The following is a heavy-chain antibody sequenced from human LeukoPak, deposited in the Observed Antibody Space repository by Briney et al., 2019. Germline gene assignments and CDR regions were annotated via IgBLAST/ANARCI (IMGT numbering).Heavy chain of an antibody. CDR2: IYYSGST. D-gene: IGHD3-10*01. Sequence: SETLSLTCTVSGGSISSSSYYWGWIRQPPGKGLEWIGSIYYSGSTYYNPSLKSRVTISVNTSKNQFSLKLSSVTAADTAVYYCASRGLGFGNLDYWGQGTLVTVSS. J-gene: IGHJ4*02. CDR1: GGSISSSSYY. CDR3: ASRGLGFGNLDY. V-gene: IGHV4-39*01.